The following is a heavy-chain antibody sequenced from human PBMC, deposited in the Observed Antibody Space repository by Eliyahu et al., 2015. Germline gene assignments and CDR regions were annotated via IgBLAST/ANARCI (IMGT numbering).Heavy chain of an antibody. CDR3: AKDHSPIYSAVFDY. D-gene: IGHD3-9*01. CDR2: IRYDGSNK. Sequence: QVQLVESGGGVVQPGGSLXLSCAASGFTFSSYGMHWVRQAPGKGLEWVAFIRYDGSNKYYADSVKGRFTISRDNSKNTLYLQMNSLRAEDTAVYYCAKDHSPIYSAVFDYWGQGTLVTVSS. J-gene: IGHJ4*02. V-gene: IGHV3-30*02. CDR1: GFTFSSYG.